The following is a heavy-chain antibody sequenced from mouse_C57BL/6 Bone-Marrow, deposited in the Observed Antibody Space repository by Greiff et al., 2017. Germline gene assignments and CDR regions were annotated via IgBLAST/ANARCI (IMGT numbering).Heavy chain of an antibody. D-gene: IGHD1-1*01. CDR3: SRQVTTVLATKYFDV. J-gene: IGHJ1*03. CDR1: GFTFSSYT. CDR2: ISGGGGNT. Sequence: EVHLVESGGGLVKPGGSLKLSCAASGFTFSSYTMSWVRQTPEQRLQWVAAISGGGGNTLYPDSVKGRFTISRDNDKNILYLQMSSLRSEDTALYYCSRQVTTVLATKYFDVWGTGTTVTVSS. V-gene: IGHV5-9*01.